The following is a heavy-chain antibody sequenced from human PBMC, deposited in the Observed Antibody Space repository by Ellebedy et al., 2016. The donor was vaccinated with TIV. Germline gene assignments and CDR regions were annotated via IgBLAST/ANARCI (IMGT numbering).Heavy chain of an antibody. J-gene: IGHJ4*02. CDR2: IYYSGST. V-gene: IGHV4-61*01. D-gene: IGHD5-12*01. CDR3: ARVVVATTRHFDY. Sequence: SETLSLXXTVSGGSVSSGSYYWSWIRQPPGKGLEWIGYIYYSGSTNYNPSLKSRVTISVDTSKNQFSLKLSSVTAADTAVYYCARVVVATTRHFDYWGQGTLVTVSS. CDR1: GGSVSSGSYY.